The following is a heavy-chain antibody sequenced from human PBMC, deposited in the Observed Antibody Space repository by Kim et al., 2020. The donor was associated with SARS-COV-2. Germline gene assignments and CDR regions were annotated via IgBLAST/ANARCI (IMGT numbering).Heavy chain of an antibody. J-gene: IGHJ6*03. D-gene: IGHD3-3*01. CDR1: GFTFSSYG. CDR2: IWYDGSNK. V-gene: IGHV3-33*01. Sequence: GGSLRLSCAASGFTFSSYGMHWVRQAPGKGLEWVAVIWYDGSNKYYADSVKGRFTISRNNSKNTLYLQMNSLRAEDTAVYYWARGREVRLLEWYSGYMDVWGKGTTVTVSS. CDR3: ARGREVRLLEWYSGYMDV.